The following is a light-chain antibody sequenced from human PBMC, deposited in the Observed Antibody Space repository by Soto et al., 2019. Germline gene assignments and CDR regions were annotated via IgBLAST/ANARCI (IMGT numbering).Light chain of an antibody. V-gene: IGLV2-14*01. CDR3: SSYTSSSTLWV. J-gene: IGLJ3*02. Sequence: QSVLTQPASVSGSPGQSITISCTGTSSDVGGYNYVSWYQQHPGKAPKLMIYDISNRPSGVSTRFSGSKSGNTASLTISGLEAEDEDDYYCSSYTSSSTLWVFGGGTKLTVL. CDR2: DIS. CDR1: SSDVGGYNY.